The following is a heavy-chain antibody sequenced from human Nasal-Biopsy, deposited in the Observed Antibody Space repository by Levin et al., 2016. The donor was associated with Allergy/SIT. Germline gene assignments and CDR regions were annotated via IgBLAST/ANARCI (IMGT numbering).Heavy chain of an antibody. J-gene: IGHJ3*02. CDR1: GFTFSTYA. V-gene: IGHV3-23*01. Sequence: GESLKISCVASGFTFSTYAMSWVRQAPGKGLEWVSAISDRGIRTYYADSVKGRFTISRDNSKNTLHLEMSRLRAGDTAVYFCAKLTLRSLEADDAFDIWGQGTKVTVSS. CDR3: AKLTLRSLEADDAFDI. CDR2: ISDRGIRT. D-gene: IGHD3-3*01.